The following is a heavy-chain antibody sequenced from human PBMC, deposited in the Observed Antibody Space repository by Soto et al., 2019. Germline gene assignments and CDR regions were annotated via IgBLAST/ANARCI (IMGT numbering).Heavy chain of an antibody. CDR3: ARDGSKNYGPENYYKEWFDP. Sequence: SVKVSCKVSGGTLSSFIISWVRQAPGQGLEWMGRIIPTLERRNYAQRFQGRVTMTADISTSTAYTELSSLRSDDTAVYFCARDGSKNYGPENYYKEWFDPWG. V-gene: IGHV1-69*08. CDR2: IIPTLERR. D-gene: IGHD3-10*01. J-gene: IGHJ5*02. CDR1: GGTLSSFI.